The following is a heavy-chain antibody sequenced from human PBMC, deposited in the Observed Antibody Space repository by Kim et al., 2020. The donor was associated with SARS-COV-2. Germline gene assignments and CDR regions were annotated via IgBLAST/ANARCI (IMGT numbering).Heavy chain of an antibody. Sequence: YNPSLKSRVTISVDTSKNQFSLKLSSVTAADTAVYYCARWGYSSGWHIDYWGQGTLVTVSS. D-gene: IGHD6-19*01. V-gene: IGHV4-39*01. J-gene: IGHJ4*02. CDR3: ARWGYSSGWHIDY.